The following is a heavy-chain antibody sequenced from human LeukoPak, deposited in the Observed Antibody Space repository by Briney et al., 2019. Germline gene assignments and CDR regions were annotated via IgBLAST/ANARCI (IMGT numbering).Heavy chain of an antibody. V-gene: IGHV4-39*01. CDR1: GCSISSSGHY. J-gene: IGHJ4*02. CDR3: ARQAIQVWSTSFLDY. CDR2: IYYSGST. D-gene: IGHD5-18*01. Sequence: PSETLSLNCTVSGCSISSSGHYWGWIRQPPGKGLEWVGSIYYSGSTYFNPSLKSRLTISVDTSKNQFSLKVISVTAADTAFYYCARQAIQVWSTSFLDYWGQGILVTVSS.